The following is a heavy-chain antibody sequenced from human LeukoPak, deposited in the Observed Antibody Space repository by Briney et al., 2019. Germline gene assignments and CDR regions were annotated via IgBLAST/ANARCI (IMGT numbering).Heavy chain of an antibody. CDR3: AEGAYYYSGMDV. J-gene: IGHJ6*02. D-gene: IGHD1-26*01. Sequence: SETLSLTCTVSGASISSYYWSWIRQPPGKGLEWIGYIYYSGSTNYNPSLKSRVTISVDTSKDQSSLKLSSVTAADTAVYYCAEGAYYYSGMDVWGQGTTVTVSS. V-gene: IGHV4-59*01. CDR2: IYYSGST. CDR1: GASISSYY.